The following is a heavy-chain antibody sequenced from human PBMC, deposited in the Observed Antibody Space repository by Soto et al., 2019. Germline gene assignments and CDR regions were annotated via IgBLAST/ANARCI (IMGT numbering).Heavy chain of an antibody. Sequence: QVQLVQSGAEVKKPGASVKVSCKASGYTFTSYGISWVRQAPGQGLEWMGWISAYNGNTNYAQKLQGRVTMTTDTSTSTASMELRSLRSDGTAVYYCARGWGGGYDSSALHFDYWGQGTLVTVSS. V-gene: IGHV1-18*01. J-gene: IGHJ4*02. D-gene: IGHD3-22*01. CDR1: GYTFTSYG. CDR3: ARGWGGGYDSSALHFDY. CDR2: ISAYNGNT.